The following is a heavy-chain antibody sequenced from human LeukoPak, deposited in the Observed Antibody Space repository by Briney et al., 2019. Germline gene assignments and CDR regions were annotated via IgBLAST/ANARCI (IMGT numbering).Heavy chain of an antibody. CDR1: GGSISGYY. J-gene: IGHJ6*02. CDR2: IYYSGST. Sequence: SETLSLTCTVSGGSISGYYWSWIRQPPGKGLEWIGYIYYSGSTDYNPSLESRVTISVDTSKNQFSLKLSSVTAADTAVYFCARRLLNYGMDVWGQGTTVTVSS. V-gene: IGHV4-59*08. CDR3: ARRLLNYGMDV.